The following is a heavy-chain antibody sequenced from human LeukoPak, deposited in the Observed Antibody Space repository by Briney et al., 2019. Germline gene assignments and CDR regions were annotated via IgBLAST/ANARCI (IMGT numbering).Heavy chain of an antibody. J-gene: IGHJ6*03. CDR1: GGTFSSYT. Sequence: SVKVSCKASGGTFSSYTINWVRQAPGQGLEWMGGIIPIFGTANYAQKFQGRVTITTDESTSTAYMELSSLRSEDTAVYYCAIRITILYYMDVWGKGTTVTVSS. V-gene: IGHV1-69*05. D-gene: IGHD3-3*01. CDR3: AIRITILYYMDV. CDR2: IIPIFGTA.